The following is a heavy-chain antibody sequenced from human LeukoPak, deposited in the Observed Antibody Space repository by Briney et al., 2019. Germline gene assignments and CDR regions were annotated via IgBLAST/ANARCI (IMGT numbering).Heavy chain of an antibody. CDR2: IIPIFGTA. D-gene: IGHD3-3*01. Sequence: SVKVSCKASGGTFSSYAISWVRQAPGQGLEWMGGIIPIFGTANYAQKFQGRVTITTDESTSTAYMELSSLRSEDTAVYYCARGPGSEYDFWSGYRAQGLDYWGQGTLVTVSS. CDR1: GGTFSSYA. CDR3: ARGPGSEYDFWSGYRAQGLDY. V-gene: IGHV1-69*05. J-gene: IGHJ4*02.